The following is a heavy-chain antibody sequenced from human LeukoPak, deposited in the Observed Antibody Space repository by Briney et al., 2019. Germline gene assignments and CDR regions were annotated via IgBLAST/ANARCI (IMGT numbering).Heavy chain of an antibody. D-gene: IGHD5-24*01. CDR1: GVTFDSYD. J-gene: IGHJ3*02. V-gene: IGHV3-23*01. CDR3: AKAVDLATISVDI. CDR2: ISGSGVNK. Sequence: GGSLRLSCAASGVTFDSYDMNWVRQAPGKGLEWVSGISGSGVNKYYAAAVKGRFTISRGKSKNTLYLVMNSLRVDDTAVYYCAKAVDLATISVDIWGQGTMVTVSS.